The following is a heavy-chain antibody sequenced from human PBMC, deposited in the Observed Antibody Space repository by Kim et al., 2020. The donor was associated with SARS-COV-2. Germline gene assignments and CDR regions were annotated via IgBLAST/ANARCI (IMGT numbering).Heavy chain of an antibody. CDR2: ISGSGGST. J-gene: IGHJ4*02. CDR3: ASVGVPNVVVTAPNDY. CDR1: GFTFSSYA. D-gene: IGHD2-21*02. Sequence: GGSLRLSCAASGFTFSSYAMSWVRQAPGKGLEWVSAISGSGGSTYYADSVKGRFTISRDNSKNTLYLQMNSLRAEDTAVYYCASVGVPNVVVTAPNDYWGQGTLVTVSS. V-gene: IGHV3-23*01.